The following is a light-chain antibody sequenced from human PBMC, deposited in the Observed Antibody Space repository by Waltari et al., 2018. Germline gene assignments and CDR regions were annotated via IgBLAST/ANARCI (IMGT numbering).Light chain of an antibody. CDR3: VAWDDNLNGVV. J-gene: IGLJ2*01. V-gene: IGLV1-47*01. CDR1: SSNIGANY. CDR2: RNN. Sequence: QSVLTQPPSASGTPGQRVTISCSGPSSNIGANYVYWYQQLPGTSPTLPTHRNNQLPSGVPDRFAGSKSGSSASLTISGLRSEDEADYYCVAWDDNLNGVVFGGGTKLTVL.